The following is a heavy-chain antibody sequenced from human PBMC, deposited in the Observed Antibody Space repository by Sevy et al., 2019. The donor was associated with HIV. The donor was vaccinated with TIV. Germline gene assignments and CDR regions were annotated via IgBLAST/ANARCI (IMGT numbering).Heavy chain of an antibody. V-gene: IGHV3-74*01. J-gene: IGHJ4*02. Sequence: GGSLRLSCAASGFTFTSDYMHWVRQPPGKGLDWVSHINTDGKIIRYADSVKGRFTTSRDNAKNTLYLQMNSLRAEDTAVYYCARGSRGTFGSWGQGTLVTVSS. CDR1: GFTFTSDY. D-gene: IGHD1-26*01. CDR3: ARGSRGTFGS. CDR2: INTDGKII.